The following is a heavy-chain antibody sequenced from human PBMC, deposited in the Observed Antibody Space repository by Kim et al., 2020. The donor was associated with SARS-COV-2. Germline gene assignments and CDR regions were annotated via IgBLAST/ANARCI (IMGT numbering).Heavy chain of an antibody. CDR3: ARDTLGGSGIYGAFDI. CDR2: ISYDGSNK. CDR1: GFTFSSYG. D-gene: IGHD3-10*01. V-gene: IGHV3-33*05. J-gene: IGHJ3*02. Sequence: GGSLRLSCAASGFTFSSYGMHWVRQAPGKGLEWVAVISYDGSNKYYADSVKGRFTISRDNSKNTLYLQMNSLRAEDTAVYYCARDTLGGSGIYGAFDIWGQGTMVTVSS.